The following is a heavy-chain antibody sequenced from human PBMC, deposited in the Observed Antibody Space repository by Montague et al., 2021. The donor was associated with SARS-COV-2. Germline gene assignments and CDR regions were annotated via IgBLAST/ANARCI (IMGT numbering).Heavy chain of an antibody. CDR1: GFPFDEHA. CDR3: AKGAHHGVASGLDP. CDR2: ISWNSGSL. V-gene: IGHV3-9*01. D-gene: IGHD3-10*01. Sequence: SLRLSCAASGFPFDEHAMFWVRQAPGKGLEWVSVISWNSGSLGYADSLKGRSTVSSDNAKNSLYLQMNMLRPDVTALYYCAKGAHHGVASGLDPWGQGTLVTVSS. J-gene: IGHJ5*02.